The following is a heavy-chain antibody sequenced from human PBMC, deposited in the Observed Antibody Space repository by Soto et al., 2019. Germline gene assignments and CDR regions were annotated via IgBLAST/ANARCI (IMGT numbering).Heavy chain of an antibody. CDR2: MNPNSGNT. CDR3: ARGLQDYVWGSYRPRYCFDY. Sequence: ASVKVSCKASGYTFTSYDINWVRQATGQGLEWMGWMNPNSGNTGYAQKFQGRVTMTRNTSISTAYMELSSLRSEDTAVYYCARGLQDYVWGSYRPRYCFDYWGQETLVTVSS. CDR1: GYTFTSYD. J-gene: IGHJ4*02. V-gene: IGHV1-8*01. D-gene: IGHD3-16*02.